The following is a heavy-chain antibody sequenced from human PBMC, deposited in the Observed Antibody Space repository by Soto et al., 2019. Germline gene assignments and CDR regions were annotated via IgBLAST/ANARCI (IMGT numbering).Heavy chain of an antibody. D-gene: IGHD4-17*01. CDR3: ATTVTAYFDY. V-gene: IGHV3-23*01. CDR1: GFTFSSYA. J-gene: IGHJ4*02. CDR2: ISGSGGTT. Sequence: GGSLRLSCAASGFTFSSYAMSWVRQAPGKGLECVSVISGSGGTTYYADSVKGRFTISRDNSKNTLYLQMNGLRAEDTAVYYCATTVTAYFDYWGQGTLVTVYS.